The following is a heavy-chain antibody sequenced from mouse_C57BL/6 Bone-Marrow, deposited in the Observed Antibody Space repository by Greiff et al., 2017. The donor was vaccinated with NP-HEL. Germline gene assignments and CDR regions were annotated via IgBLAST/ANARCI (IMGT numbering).Heavy chain of an antibody. CDR3: VRHAVGLQFAY. CDR2: IRSKSNNYAT. Sequence: GGGLVQPKGSLKLSCAASGFSFNTYAMNWVRQAPGKGLEWVARIRSKSNNYATYYADSVKDRFTISRDDSESMLYLQMNNLKTEDTAMYYCVRHAVGLQFAYWGQGTLVTVSA. CDR1: GFSFNTYA. J-gene: IGHJ3*01. D-gene: IGHD3-1*01. V-gene: IGHV10-1*01.